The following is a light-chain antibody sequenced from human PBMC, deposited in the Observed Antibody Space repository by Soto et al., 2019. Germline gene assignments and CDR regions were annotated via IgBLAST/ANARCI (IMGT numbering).Light chain of an antibody. CDR2: EVS. J-gene: IGLJ2*01. CDR3: SSYVGKNALL. V-gene: IGLV2-8*01. Sequence: QSALTQPPSASGSPGQSVTISCTGTVSDVGGYDFVSWYQHHPGEAPKLIIYEVSQRPSGVPDRFTGSKSGNTASLTVSGLQADDEADYYCSSYVGKNALLFGGGTKVTVL. CDR1: VSDVGGYDF.